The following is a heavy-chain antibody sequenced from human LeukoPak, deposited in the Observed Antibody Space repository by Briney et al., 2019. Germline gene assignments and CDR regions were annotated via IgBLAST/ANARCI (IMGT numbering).Heavy chain of an antibody. V-gene: IGHV1-24*01. D-gene: IGHD3-10*01. Sequence: APVKVSCKVSGYTLTELSMHWVRQAPGKGLEWMGGFDPEDGETIYAQKFQGRVTMTRDTSISTAYMELSRLRSDDTAVYYCAREDYCGSGNGGEGWFDPWGQGTLVSVSS. CDR1: GYTLTELS. J-gene: IGHJ5*02. CDR2: FDPEDGET. CDR3: AREDYCGSGNGGEGWFDP.